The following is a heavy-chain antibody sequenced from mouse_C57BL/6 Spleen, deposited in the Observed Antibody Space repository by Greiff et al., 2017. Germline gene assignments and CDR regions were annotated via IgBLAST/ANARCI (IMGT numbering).Heavy chain of an antibody. CDR2: IYPGDGDT. CDR3: ARGDYYAMDY. J-gene: IGHJ4*01. Sequence: QVQLQHSGPALVKPGASVKISCKASGYAFSSSWLNWVKQRPGKGLEWIGRIYPGDGDTNYNGKFKGKATLTADKSSSTAYMQLSSLTSEDSAVYFCARGDYYAMDYWGQGTSVTVSA. CDR1: GYAFSSSW. V-gene: IGHV1-82*01.